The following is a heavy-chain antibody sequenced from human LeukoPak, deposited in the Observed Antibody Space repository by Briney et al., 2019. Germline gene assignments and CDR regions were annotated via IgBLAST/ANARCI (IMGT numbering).Heavy chain of an antibody. V-gene: IGHV3-23*01. D-gene: IGHD2-15*01. Sequence: GVSLRLSCTASGFTFSSYAMTWVRQAPGKGLEWVSAISGSGGSTYYADSVKGRFTISRDNSKNTLYLQMNSLRAEDTAVYYCARVSGLPAFDIWGQGTMVTVSS. J-gene: IGHJ3*02. CDR3: ARVSGLPAFDI. CDR2: ISGSGGST. CDR1: GFTFSSYA.